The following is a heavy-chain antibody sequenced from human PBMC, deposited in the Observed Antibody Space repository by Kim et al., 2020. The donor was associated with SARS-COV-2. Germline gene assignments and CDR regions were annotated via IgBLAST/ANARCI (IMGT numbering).Heavy chain of an antibody. CDR3: ARGLYGDSKYFQH. Sequence: SETLSLTCTVSGGSISSGGYYWSWIRQHPGKGLEWIGYIYYSGSTYYNPSLKSRVTISVDTSKNQFALKLSSVTAADTAVYYCARGLYGDSKYFQHWGQGTLVTVSS. CDR1: GGSISSGGYY. V-gene: IGHV4-31*03. CDR2: IYYSGST. J-gene: IGHJ1*01. D-gene: IGHD4-17*01.